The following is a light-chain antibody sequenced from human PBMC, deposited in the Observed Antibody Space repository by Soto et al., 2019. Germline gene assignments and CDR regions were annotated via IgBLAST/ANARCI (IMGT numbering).Light chain of an antibody. CDR3: AAWDGSLSGVV. CDR1: SSNIGSNY. V-gene: IGLV1-47*01. Sequence: QSVLTQPPSASGTPGQRVTISCSGSSSNIGSNYVYWYQQLPGTVPQLLIYRNSERPSGVTDRFSGSKSGTSASLAISGLRSEDEADYYCAAWDGSLSGVVFGGGTKLTVL. CDR2: RNS. J-gene: IGLJ2*01.